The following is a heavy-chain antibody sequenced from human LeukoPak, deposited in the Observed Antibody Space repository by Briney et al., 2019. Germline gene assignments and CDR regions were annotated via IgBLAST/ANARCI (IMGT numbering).Heavy chain of an antibody. CDR1: GGSISSYY. CDR2: VYYSGDT. D-gene: IGHD3-22*01. CDR3: ASGGNYYDSSGYFRFVFDY. J-gene: IGHJ4*02. Sequence: SETLSLTCTVSGGSISSYYWSWIRQPPGRGLEYIGHVYYSGDTDYNPSLKSRVTMSVDTSKNQFSLRLNSVTAADTAVYYCASGGNYYDSSGYFRFVFDYWGQGTLVTVSS. V-gene: IGHV4-59*01.